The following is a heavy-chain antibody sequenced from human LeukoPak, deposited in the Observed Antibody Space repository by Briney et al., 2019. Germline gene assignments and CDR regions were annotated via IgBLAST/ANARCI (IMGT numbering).Heavy chain of an antibody. Sequence: PSETLSLTCAVYGGSFSGYYWSWLRQPPGKGLEWIGEINHSGSTNYNPSLKSRVTISVDTSKNQFSLKLSSVTAADTAVYYCARGLIWAYCGGDCPPPGYYYYYMDVWGKGTKVTVSS. V-gene: IGHV4-34*01. J-gene: IGHJ6*03. CDR1: GGSFSGYY. CDR3: ARGLIWAYCGGDCPPPGYYYYYMDV. CDR2: INHSGST. D-gene: IGHD2-21*02.